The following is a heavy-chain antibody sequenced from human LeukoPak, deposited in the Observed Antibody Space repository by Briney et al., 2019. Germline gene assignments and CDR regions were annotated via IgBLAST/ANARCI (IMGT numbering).Heavy chain of an antibody. V-gene: IGHV4-59*01. J-gene: IGHJ6*03. CDR2: IYYSGST. Sequence: SETLSLTCTVSGGSISSYYWSWIRQPPGKGLEWIGYIYYSGSTNYNPSLKSRVTISVDTSKNQFSLKLSSVTAADTAVCYCARANYDCSGYSLLGRAVGGKGTTPTVSS. CDR3: ARANYDCSGYSLLGRAV. D-gene: IGHD3-22*01. CDR1: GGSISSYY.